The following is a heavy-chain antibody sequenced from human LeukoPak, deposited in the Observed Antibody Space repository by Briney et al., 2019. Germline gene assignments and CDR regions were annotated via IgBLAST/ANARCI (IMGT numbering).Heavy chain of an antibody. J-gene: IGHJ5*02. Sequence: ASVKDSCKASGYTFTSYDINWVRQATGQGLEWMGWMNPNSGNTGYAQKFQGRVTMTRNTSISTAYMELSSLRSEDTAVYYCARGLMVYAGIRFDPWGQGTLVTVSS. CDR3: ARGLMVYAGIRFDP. CDR1: GYTFTSYD. V-gene: IGHV1-8*02. CDR2: MNPNSGNT. D-gene: IGHD2-8*01.